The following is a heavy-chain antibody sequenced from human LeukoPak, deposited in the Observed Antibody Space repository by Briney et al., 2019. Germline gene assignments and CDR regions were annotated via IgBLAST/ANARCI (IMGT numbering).Heavy chain of an antibody. V-gene: IGHV4-59*01. CDR2: IYYSGST. D-gene: IGHD6-19*01. CDR1: GGSISSYY. CDR3: ARGSPGYSSGWYRFDP. Sequence: SETLSLTCTVSGGSISSYYWSWIRQPPGKGPEWIGYIYYSGSTNYNPSLKSRVTITVDTSKNQFSLKLSSVTAADTAVYYCARGSPGYSSGWYRFDPWGQGTLVTVSS. J-gene: IGHJ5*02.